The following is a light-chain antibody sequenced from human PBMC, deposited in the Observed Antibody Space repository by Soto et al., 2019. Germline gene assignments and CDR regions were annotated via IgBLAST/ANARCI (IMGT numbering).Light chain of an antibody. J-gene: IGLJ3*02. V-gene: IGLV1-44*01. CDR3: ASWDDSLNGHWV. Sequence: QSVLTQAPSASGTPGQRVTISCSGSNSNIGGNSVSWYHLPGTAPKLLIFNNSQRPSGVPDRFSGSKSGTSASLAISGLQSEDEADYYCASWDDSLNGHWVFGGGTKLTVL. CDR2: NNS. CDR1: NSNIGGNS.